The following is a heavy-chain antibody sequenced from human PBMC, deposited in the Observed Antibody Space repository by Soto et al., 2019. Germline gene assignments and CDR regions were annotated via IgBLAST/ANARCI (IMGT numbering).Heavy chain of an antibody. CDR3: ARDLLTGENDY. J-gene: IGHJ4*02. Sequence: QVQLVESGGGVVQPGRSLRLSCAASGFTFSSYGMHWVRQAPGKGLEWVAVIWHDGSNKYYADSVKGRFTISRDNSKNTLYLQMNSLRAEDTAVYYCARDLLTGENDYWGQGTLVTVSS. CDR1: GFTFSSYG. D-gene: IGHD7-27*01. CDR2: IWHDGSNK. V-gene: IGHV3-33*01.